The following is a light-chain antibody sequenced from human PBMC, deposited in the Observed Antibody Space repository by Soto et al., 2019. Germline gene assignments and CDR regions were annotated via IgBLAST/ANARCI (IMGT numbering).Light chain of an antibody. CDR3: QQYNNWYT. CDR1: QSVLYTSNNKNY. Sequence: DIVMIQSPDSLAVSLGERATIKCKSSQSVLYTSNNKNYLAWYQQKPGQAPRLLIYGASTRATGIPARFSGSGSGTEFTLTISSLQSEDFAVYYCQQYNNWYTFGQGTKLEIK. J-gene: IGKJ2*01. CDR2: GAS. V-gene: IGKV4-1*01.